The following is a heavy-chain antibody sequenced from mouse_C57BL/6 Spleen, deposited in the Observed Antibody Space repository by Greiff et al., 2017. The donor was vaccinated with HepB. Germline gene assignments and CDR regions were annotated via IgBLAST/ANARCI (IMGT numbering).Heavy chain of an antibody. V-gene: IGHV1-80*01. J-gene: IGHJ2*01. CDR3: ARGGDYDEYYFDY. CDR2: IYPGDGDT. CDR1: GYAFSSYW. Sequence: VQLQQSGAELVKPGASVKISCKASGYAFSSYWMNWVKQRPGKGLEWIGQIYPGDGDTNYNGKFKGKATLTADKSSSTAYMQHSSLTSEDSAVYVCARGGDYDEYYFDYWGQGTTLTVSS. D-gene: IGHD2-4*01.